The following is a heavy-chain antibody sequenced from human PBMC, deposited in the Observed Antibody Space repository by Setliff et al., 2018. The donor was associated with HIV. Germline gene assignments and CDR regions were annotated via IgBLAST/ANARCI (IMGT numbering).Heavy chain of an antibody. CDR3: AREVRYSGSYDY. V-gene: IGHV1-46*01. Sequence: ASVKVSCKASGYTFTSYSMHWVRQAPGQGLEWMGIINRSGGTTNYAQKFQGRVTMTRDTSTSTVYMEVSSLRSDDTAVYYCAREVRYSGSYDYWGQGTLVTVSS. CDR1: GYTFTSYS. CDR2: INRSGGTT. D-gene: IGHD1-26*01. J-gene: IGHJ4*02.